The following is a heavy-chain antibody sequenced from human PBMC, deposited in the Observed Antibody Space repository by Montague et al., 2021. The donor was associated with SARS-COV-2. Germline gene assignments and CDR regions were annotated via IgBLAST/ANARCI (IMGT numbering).Heavy chain of an antibody. CDR3: ARHDPNYGGRGGNFEH. D-gene: IGHD2-21*01. V-gene: IGHV4-39*01. CDR1: GGSISNSRSY. Sequence: SETLSLTCTVSGGSISNSRSYWGWVRQPPGKGLEYIGSIYYMGTTYYNPSLKSLVTVSLDTSKNQFSLQLSSVTATDTAVYYCARHDPNYGGRGGNFEHWGQGTLAIVSS. J-gene: IGHJ1*01. CDR2: IYYMGTT.